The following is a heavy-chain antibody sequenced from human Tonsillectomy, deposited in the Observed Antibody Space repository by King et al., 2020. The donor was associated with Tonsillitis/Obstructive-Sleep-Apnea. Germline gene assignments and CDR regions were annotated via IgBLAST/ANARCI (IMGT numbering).Heavy chain of an antibody. CDR1: GFTFGDYP. Sequence: EVQLVESGGGLVQPGRSLRLSCIASGFTFGDYPMSWVRQTPGKGLEWISFIRSKAYGGTTEYAASVKGRFTVSRDDSKSIAYLQMNSLKTEATAVYYCARDWFSGWYGASGYWGQGTLVTVSS. D-gene: IGHD6-19*01. CDR3: ARDWFSGWYGASGY. J-gene: IGHJ4*02. V-gene: IGHV3-49*04. CDR2: IRSKAYGGTT.